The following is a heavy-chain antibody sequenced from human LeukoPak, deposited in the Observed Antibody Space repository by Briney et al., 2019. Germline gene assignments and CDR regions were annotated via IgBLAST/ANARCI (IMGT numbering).Heavy chain of an antibody. CDR2: IPDLGSI. CDR3: AGHHPRNTVDF. D-gene: IGHD2/OR15-2a*01. J-gene: IGHJ4*02. CDR1: GVSISSYY. Sequence: PSETLSLTCTVSGVSISSYYWSWIRQPPGKGLEWIAYIPDLGSINYNPSLKSRLPISLDTSKNQFSLTLSSVTAADTAVYYCAGHHPRNTVDFWGQGTLVTVSS. V-gene: IGHV4-59*08.